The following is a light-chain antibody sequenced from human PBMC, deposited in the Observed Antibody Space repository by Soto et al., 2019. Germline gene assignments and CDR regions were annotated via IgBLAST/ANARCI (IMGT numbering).Light chain of an antibody. CDR1: QSVLYSSNNKNY. J-gene: IGKJ4*01. Sequence: DIVMTQSPDSLAVSLGERTTINCRSSQSVLYSSNNKNYLVWYQQKPGQPPKLLLYWASTRESGVPDRFSGSGSGTDFTLTISSLQAEDVAVYYCQQYYSTPLTFGGGTKVVMK. CDR3: QQYYSTPLT. CDR2: WAS. V-gene: IGKV4-1*01.